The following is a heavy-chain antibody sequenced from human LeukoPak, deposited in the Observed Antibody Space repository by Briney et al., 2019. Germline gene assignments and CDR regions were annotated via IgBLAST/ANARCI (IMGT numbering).Heavy chain of an antibody. Sequence: GGSLRLSCVGSGFTFNNYWMTWVRQAPGKGLEWVSGISWNSGSIGYADSVKGRFTISRDNAKNSLYLQMNSLRAEDTSLYYCASPVTTGGFDYWGQGTLVTVSS. CDR3: ASPVTTGGFDY. D-gene: IGHD1-1*01. V-gene: IGHV3-9*01. J-gene: IGHJ4*02. CDR2: ISWNSGSI. CDR1: GFTFNNYW.